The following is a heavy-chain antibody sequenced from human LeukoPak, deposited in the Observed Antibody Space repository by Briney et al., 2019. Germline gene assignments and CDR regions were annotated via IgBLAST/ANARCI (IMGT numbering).Heavy chain of an antibody. CDR3: ASLYCSSISCGAFDI. CDR1: GFTFSSYW. J-gene: IGHJ3*02. Sequence: PGGSLRLSCAASGFTFSSYWMNWVRQAPGKGLEWVANIKEYGSHENYVDSVKGRFTISRDNAKNSLYLQMNSLRAEDTAVYYCASLYCSSISCGAFDIWGQGTMVTVSS. D-gene: IGHD2-2*01. CDR2: IKEYGSHE. V-gene: IGHV3-7*01.